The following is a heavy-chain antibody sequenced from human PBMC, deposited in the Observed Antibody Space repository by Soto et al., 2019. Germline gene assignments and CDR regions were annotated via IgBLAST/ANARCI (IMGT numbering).Heavy chain of an antibody. V-gene: IGHV4-39*01. J-gene: IGHJ3*02. CDR2: IYYSGST. CDR3: ARRPSYGDDAFDI. Sequence: QLQLQESGPGLVKPSETLSLTCTVSGGSISSSSYYWGWIRQPPGKGLEWIGNIYYSGSTYYNPSLKSRVTISVDTSKNQFSLKLNSVTAADTAVYYCARRPSYGDDAFDIWGQGTMVTVSS. D-gene: IGHD4-17*01. CDR1: GGSISSSSYY.